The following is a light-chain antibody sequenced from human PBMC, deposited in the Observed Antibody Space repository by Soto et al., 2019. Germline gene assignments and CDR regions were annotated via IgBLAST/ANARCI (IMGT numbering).Light chain of an antibody. CDR2: EVT. V-gene: IGLV2-14*01. Sequence: QSALTQPASVSGSPGQSVTISCTGTSSDVGGYNYVSWYQQLPGKAPKLLIFEVTNRPSGVSSRFSGSKSGNTASLTISGLQAEDEADYYCSSSTSNRPYVFGTGTKVTVL. CDR3: SSSTSNRPYV. CDR1: SSDVGGYNY. J-gene: IGLJ1*01.